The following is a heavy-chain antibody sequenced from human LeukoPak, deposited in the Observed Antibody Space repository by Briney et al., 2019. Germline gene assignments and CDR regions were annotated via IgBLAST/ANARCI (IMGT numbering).Heavy chain of an antibody. CDR1: GGSISSYY. J-gene: IGHJ4*02. CDR2: IYYSGST. V-gene: IGHV4-59*01. Sequence: SGTLSLTCTVSGGSISSYYWSWIRQPPGKGLEWIGYIYYSGSTNYNPSLKSRVTISVDTSKNQFSLKVSSVTAADTAVYYCARDSGPRFDYWGQGTLVTVSS. D-gene: IGHD6-19*01. CDR3: ARDSGPRFDY.